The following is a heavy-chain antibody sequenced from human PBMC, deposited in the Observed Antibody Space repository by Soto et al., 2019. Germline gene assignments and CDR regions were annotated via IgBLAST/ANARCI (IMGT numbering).Heavy chain of an antibody. D-gene: IGHD1-26*01. CDR3: AKESTVGSPGDYFDS. J-gene: IGHJ4*02. CDR2: IGVYANT. V-gene: IGHV3-23*01. CDR1: GFTFSSYD. Sequence: GGSLRLSCAASGFTFSSYDINFCGQSPGKWLEWVSAIGVYANTYYADSVKGRFTISRDDSRNTVHLQLNSLRVDDTAVYYCAKESTVGSPGDYFDSWGQGTLVTVSS.